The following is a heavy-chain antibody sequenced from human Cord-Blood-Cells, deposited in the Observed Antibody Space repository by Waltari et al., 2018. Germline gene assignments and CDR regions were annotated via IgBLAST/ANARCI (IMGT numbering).Heavy chain of an antibody. CDR3: ARGPNYYDSSGYSGYFVLDY. CDR2: INISGST. V-gene: IGHV4-34*01. J-gene: IGHJ4*02. D-gene: IGHD3-22*01. CDR1: GGSFCGYY. Sequence: QVQLLPRGAGLVNPSETLSITCDVYGGSFCGYYWSWFPQPPGKGLEWIGEINISGSTNYNPSLKSRVTISVDTSKNQFSLKLSSVTAADTAVYYCARGPNYYDSSGYSGYFVLDYWGQGTLVTVSS.